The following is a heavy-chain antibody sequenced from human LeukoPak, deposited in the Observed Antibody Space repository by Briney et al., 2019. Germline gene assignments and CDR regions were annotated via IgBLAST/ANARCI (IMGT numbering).Heavy chain of an antibody. D-gene: IGHD3-10*01. CDR2: MNPNSGNT. Sequence: ASVKVSCKASGYTFTSYDINWVRQATGQGLEWMGWMNPNSGNTGYAQKFQGRVTVTRNTSISTAYMELSSLRSEDTAVYYCAILNSGSYFHYYYYYMDVWGKGTTVTVSS. CDR1: GYTFTSYD. J-gene: IGHJ6*03. CDR3: AILNSGSYFHYYYYYMDV. V-gene: IGHV1-8*01.